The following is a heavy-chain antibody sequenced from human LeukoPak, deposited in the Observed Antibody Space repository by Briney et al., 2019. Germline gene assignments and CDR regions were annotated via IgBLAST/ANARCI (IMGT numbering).Heavy chain of an antibody. Sequence: PGGSLRLSCAASGFTFSSYSMNWVRQAPGKGLEWVSSISSSSSYIYYADSVKGRFTISRDNAKNSLYLQMNSLRAEDTAVYYCARDPTSLGTTIDYWGQGTLVTVSS. J-gene: IGHJ4*02. V-gene: IGHV3-21*01. CDR2: ISSSSSYI. D-gene: IGHD2/OR15-2a*01. CDR1: GFTFSSYS. CDR3: ARDPTSLGTTIDY.